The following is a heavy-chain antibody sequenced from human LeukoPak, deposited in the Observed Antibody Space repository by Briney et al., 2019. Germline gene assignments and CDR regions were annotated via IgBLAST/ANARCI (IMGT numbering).Heavy chain of an antibody. D-gene: IGHD4-17*01. J-gene: IGHJ4*02. CDR1: GFTFSSYS. Sequence: PGGSLRLSCAASGFTFSSYSMNWVRQAPGKGLEWVSYISSSGSTIYYADSVKGRFTISRDNAKNSLYLQMNSLRAEDTAVYYCARGVYGDYVVDSWGQGTLVTVSS. CDR2: ISSSGSTI. CDR3: ARGVYGDYVVDS. V-gene: IGHV3-48*04.